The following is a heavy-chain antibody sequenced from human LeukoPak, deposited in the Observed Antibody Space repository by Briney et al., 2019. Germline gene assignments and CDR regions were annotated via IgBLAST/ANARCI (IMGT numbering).Heavy chain of an antibody. CDR1: GDSISSSY. J-gene: IGHJ4*02. Sequence: PSETLSLTCTVSGDSISSSYWSWIRKPPGKRLEWVGYVHYTGKTNYNPSLNNRATISVDMSKNQFSLTLTSVTLADTAVYYCARGYYDRSGSSNPFDSWGQGTLVTVSA. D-gene: IGHD3-22*01. CDR3: ARGYYDRSGSSNPFDS. V-gene: IGHV4-59*01. CDR2: VHYTGKT.